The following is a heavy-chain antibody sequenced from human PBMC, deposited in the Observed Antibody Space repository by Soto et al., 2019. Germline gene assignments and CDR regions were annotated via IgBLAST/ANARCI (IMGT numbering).Heavy chain of an antibody. CDR2: INAGNGNT. CDR3: ERAWGSGPGDY. CDR1: GYTFTSYA. V-gene: IGHV1-3*01. J-gene: IGHJ4*02. D-gene: IGHD2-15*01. Sequence: QVQLVQSGAEVKKPGASVKVSCKASGYTFTSYAMHWVRQAPGQRLEWMGWINAGNGNTKYSQKFQGRVTINRDTSASAAYMELSILRSEDTAVYYCERAWGSGPGDYWGQGTLVTVSS.